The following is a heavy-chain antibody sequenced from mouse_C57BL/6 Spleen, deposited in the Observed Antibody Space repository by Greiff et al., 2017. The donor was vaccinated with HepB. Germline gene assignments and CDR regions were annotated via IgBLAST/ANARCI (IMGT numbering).Heavy chain of an antibody. Sequence: QVQLQQPGAELVKPGASVKMSCKASGYTFTSYWITWVKQRPGQGLEWIGDIYPGSGSTNYNEKFKSKATLTVDTSSSTAYMQLSSLTSEDSAVYYCARDGTLVPYFDYWGQGTTLTVSS. V-gene: IGHV1-55*01. J-gene: IGHJ2*01. CDR2: IYPGSGST. D-gene: IGHD4-1*01. CDR3: ARDGTLVPYFDY. CDR1: GYTFTSYW.